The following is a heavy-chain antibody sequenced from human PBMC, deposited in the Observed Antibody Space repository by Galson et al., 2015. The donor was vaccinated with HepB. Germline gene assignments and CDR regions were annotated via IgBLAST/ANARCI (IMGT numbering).Heavy chain of an antibody. J-gene: IGHJ5*02. CDR1: GFIFRHHA. CDR2: INGRGSTR. V-gene: IGHV3-23*01. Sequence: SLRLSCAGSGFIFRHHAMAWLRQAPGKGLEWVSGINGRGSTRSYSDAVKGRFPISRDNSKDTVFLQMDNLRAEDTAVYYCVKEGSWFGGDWFGPWGQGALVTVS. CDR3: VKEGSWFGGDWFGP. D-gene: IGHD3-16*01.